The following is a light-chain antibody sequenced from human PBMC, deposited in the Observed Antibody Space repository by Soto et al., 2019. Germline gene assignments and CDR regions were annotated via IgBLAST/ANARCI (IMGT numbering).Light chain of an antibody. J-gene: IGLJ3*02. Sequence: QSVLTQPPSVSGAPGQTVTISCTGSSSNIGAGYDVHWYQQLPGTAPKPLIYGNSNRPSGVPDRFSGSKSGTSASLAITGLQAEDEADYYCQSYDSSLSGWVFGGGTKVTVL. CDR2: GNS. CDR1: SSNIGAGYD. CDR3: QSYDSSLSGWV. V-gene: IGLV1-40*01.